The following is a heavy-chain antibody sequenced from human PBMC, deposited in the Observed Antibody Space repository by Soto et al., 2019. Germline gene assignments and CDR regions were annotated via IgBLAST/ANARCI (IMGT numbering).Heavy chain of an antibody. Sequence: EVYLLESGGGLVQPGGSLRLSCEGSGFTFSTYAMSWIRQAPGKGPEWVSAISGSGGNTYYADSVKGRFTISRDNSRNTVQLQMDSLRAEDTAIYYCAKDHRYCTSVNCYTRVGYWGQVTLVTDSS. CDR1: GFTFSTYA. CDR3: AKDHRYCTSVNCYTRVGY. J-gene: IGHJ4*02. D-gene: IGHD2-2*02. V-gene: IGHV3-23*01. CDR2: ISGSGGNT.